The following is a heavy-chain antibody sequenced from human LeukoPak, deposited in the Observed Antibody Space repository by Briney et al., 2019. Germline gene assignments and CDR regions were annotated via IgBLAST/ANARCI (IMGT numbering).Heavy chain of an antibody. V-gene: IGHV4-59*12. Sequence: LETLSLTCTVSGGSISSSYWSWIRQPPGKGLEWIGYIYYSGSTNYNPSLKSRVTISVDTSKNQFSLKLSSVTAADTAVYYCARRGLVAGTGYYYYMDVWGKGTTVTISS. CDR3: ARRGLVAGTGYYYYMDV. D-gene: IGHD6-19*01. CDR1: GGSISSSY. J-gene: IGHJ6*03. CDR2: IYYSGST.